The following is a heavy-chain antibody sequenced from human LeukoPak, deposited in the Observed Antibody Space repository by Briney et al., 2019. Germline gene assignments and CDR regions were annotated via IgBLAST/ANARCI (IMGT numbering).Heavy chain of an antibody. V-gene: IGHV3-74*01. Sequence: GGSLRLSCAASGFTFNKYYMHWVRQAPGKGLVWVSRTNIDGRYTSYADSVKGRFTMSRDNAKNTLYLQMDSLRAEDTAVYYCASLKSDNWGRGTLVSVSS. J-gene: IGHJ4*02. CDR1: GFTFNKYY. CDR3: ASLKSDN. CDR2: TNIDGRYT. D-gene: IGHD2-21*01.